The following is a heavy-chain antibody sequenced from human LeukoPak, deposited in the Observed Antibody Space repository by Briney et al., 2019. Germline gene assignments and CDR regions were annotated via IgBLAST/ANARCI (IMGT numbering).Heavy chain of an antibody. Sequence: KSSETLSLTCTVSGGSISSYYWSWIRRPPGKGLEWIGYIYYSGSTNYNPSLKSRVTISVDTSKNQFSLKLSSVTAADTAVYYCARDPSYSRSWNDDAFDIWGQGTMVTVSS. J-gene: IGHJ3*02. CDR2: IYYSGST. D-gene: IGHD6-13*01. CDR1: GGSISSYY. CDR3: ARDPSYSRSWNDDAFDI. V-gene: IGHV4-59*01.